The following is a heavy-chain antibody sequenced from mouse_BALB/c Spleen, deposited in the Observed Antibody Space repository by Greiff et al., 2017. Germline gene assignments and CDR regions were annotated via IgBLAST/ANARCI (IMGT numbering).Heavy chain of an antibody. CDR3: ARGDDYDGDY. J-gene: IGHJ2*01. D-gene: IGHD2-4*01. V-gene: IGHV1-9*01. Sequence: QVQLQQSGAELMKPGASVKISCKATGYTFSSYWIEWVKQRPGHGLEWIGEILPGGGSTNYNEKFKGKATFTADTSSNTAYMQLSSLTSEDSAVYYCARGDDYDGDYWGQGTTLTVSS. CDR1: GYTFSSYW. CDR2: ILPGGGST.